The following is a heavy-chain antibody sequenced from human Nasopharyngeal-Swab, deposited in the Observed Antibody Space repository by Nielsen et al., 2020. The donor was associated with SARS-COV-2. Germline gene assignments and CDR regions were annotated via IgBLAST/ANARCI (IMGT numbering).Heavy chain of an antibody. CDR1: GCSISSGSYY. V-gene: IGHV4-61*02. CDR3: ARGADYYDFWSGYPSGMDV. J-gene: IGHJ6*02. D-gene: IGHD3-3*01. Sequence: SETLSLTCTVSGCSISSGSYYWSWIRQPAGKGLEWIGRIYTSGSTNYNPSLKSRVTMSVDTSKNQFSLKLSSVTAADTAVYYCARGADYYDFWSGYPSGMDVWGQGTTVTVSS. CDR2: IYTSGST.